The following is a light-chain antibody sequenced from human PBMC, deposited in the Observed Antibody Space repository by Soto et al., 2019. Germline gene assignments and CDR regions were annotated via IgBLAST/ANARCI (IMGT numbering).Light chain of an antibody. V-gene: IGKV3-15*01. J-gene: IGKJ2*01. CDR2: GAS. CDR1: QSVSDN. Sequence: EIVMTQSPAPLSVSPGERATLSCRASQSVSDNLAWYQRKPGQAPRLLIYGASTRATGIPARFSGSGSETEFTLTISSLQSEDFAIYYCQQSNNWPYTFGQGTKVDIK. CDR3: QQSNNWPYT.